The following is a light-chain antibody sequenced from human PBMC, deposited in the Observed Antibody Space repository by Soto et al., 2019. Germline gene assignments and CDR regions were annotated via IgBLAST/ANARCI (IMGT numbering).Light chain of an antibody. J-gene: IGKJ1*01. V-gene: IGKV1-27*01. CDR1: QDISNF. Sequence: DIQMTQSPSSLSASVGDRVTITCRASQDISNFLAWYQQKPGKVPKVLIYAASTLQSGVPSRFSGSGSGTDFTLTISSLQPEDVANYYCQKYDGVPRTFGQGTKVEIK. CDR3: QKYDGVPRT. CDR2: AAS.